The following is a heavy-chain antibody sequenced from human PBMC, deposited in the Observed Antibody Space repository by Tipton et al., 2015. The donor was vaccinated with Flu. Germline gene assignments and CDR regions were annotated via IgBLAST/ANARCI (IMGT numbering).Heavy chain of an antibody. D-gene: IGHD1-26*01. J-gene: IGHJ4*02. V-gene: IGHV4-38-2*02. Sequence: TLSLTCTVSGYSISSGYYWSWIRQPPGKGLEWIGSIYHSGSTYYNPSLKSRVTISVDTSKNQFSLKLSSVTAADTAVYYCARARSMWELLFMDYWGQGTLVTVSS. CDR3: ARARSMWELLFMDY. CDR1: GYSISSGYY. CDR2: IYHSGST.